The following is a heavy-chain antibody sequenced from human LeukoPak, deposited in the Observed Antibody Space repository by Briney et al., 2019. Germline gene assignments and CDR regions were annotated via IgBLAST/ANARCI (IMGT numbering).Heavy chain of an antibody. V-gene: IGHV1-18*01. CDR1: GYIFSSYG. CDR3: ARGSSSDTNYYYYYMDV. J-gene: IGHJ6*03. Sequence: ASVKVSCKTSGYIFSSYGISWVRQAPGQGLEWMGWISAYNGHTNYAQKFQGRVTMTTDTSTSTASMELRSLRSDDTAMYYCARGSSSDTNYYYYYMDVWGKGTTVTVSS. CDR2: ISAYNGHT. D-gene: IGHD6-6*01.